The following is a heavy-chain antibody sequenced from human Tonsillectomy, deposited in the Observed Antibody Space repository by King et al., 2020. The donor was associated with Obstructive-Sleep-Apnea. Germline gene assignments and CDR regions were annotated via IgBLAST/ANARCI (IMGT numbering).Heavy chain of an antibody. J-gene: IGHJ4*02. D-gene: IGHD1-26*01. V-gene: IGHV3-15*01. CDR1: GFTFSNAW. CDR2: IKSKTDGWTT. CDR3: LYSGSYQRSN. Sequence: EVQLVESGGGLVKPGGSLRLSCAASGFTFSNAWMSWVRHAPGKGLEWVGRIKSKTDGWTTDYAAPVKGRFTISRDDSKNTLYLQMNSLKTEDTAVYYCLYSGSYQRSNWGQGTLVTVSS.